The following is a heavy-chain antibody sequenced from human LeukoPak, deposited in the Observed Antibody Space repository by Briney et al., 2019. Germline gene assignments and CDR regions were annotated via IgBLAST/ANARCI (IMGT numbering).Heavy chain of an antibody. D-gene: IGHD2-15*01. V-gene: IGHV3-7*01. J-gene: IGHJ6*03. CDR3: ARDVIARNYYYYMDV. CDR2: IKEDGSEK. CDR1: GFIFSSYW. Sequence: GGSLRFSCAASGFIFSSYWMSWVRQAPGKGLEWVANIKEDGSEKDYVDSVKGRFTISRDNAKNSLYLQMNSLRAEDTAVYYWARDVIARNYYYYMDVWGKGTTVTVSS.